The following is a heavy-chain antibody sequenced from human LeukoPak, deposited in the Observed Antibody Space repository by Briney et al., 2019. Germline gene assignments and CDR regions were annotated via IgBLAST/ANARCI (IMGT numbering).Heavy chain of an antibody. CDR3: ARVTWLPRPPRAFDI. CDR1: GVSFSGYY. J-gene: IGHJ3*02. V-gene: IGHV4-34*01. Sequence: PSETLSLTCAVYGVSFSGYYWSWIRQPPGKGLEWIGEINHSGSTNYNPSLKSRVTISVDTSKNQFSLKLSSVTAADTAVYYCARVTWLPRPPRAFDIWGQGTMVTVSS. D-gene: IGHD6-19*01. CDR2: INHSGST.